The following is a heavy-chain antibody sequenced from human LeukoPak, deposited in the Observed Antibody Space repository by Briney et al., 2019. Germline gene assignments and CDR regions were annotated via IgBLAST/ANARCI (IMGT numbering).Heavy chain of an antibody. J-gene: IGHJ2*01. V-gene: IGHV3-21*01. CDR1: GFTFSSYA. CDR3: ARDPLIERQWPPVWYFDL. Sequence: PGGSLRLSCAASGFTFSSYAMSWVRQAPGKGLEWVSSISSSSSYIYYADSVKGRFTISRDNSKNTLYLQMGSPRAEDMAVYYCARDPLIERQWPPVWYFDLWGRGTLVTVSS. D-gene: IGHD6-19*01. CDR2: ISSSSSYI.